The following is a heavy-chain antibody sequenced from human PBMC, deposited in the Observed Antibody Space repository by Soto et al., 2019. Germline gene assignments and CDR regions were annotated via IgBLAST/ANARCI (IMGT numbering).Heavy chain of an antibody. CDR1: GFTYSTYT. CDR2: ISNGSSNI. J-gene: IGHJ3*02. CDR3: ARDPYYYDSPGHAFDI. D-gene: IGHD3-22*01. V-gene: IGHV3-48*01. Sequence: GGSLRLSCAASGFTYSTYTMHWVRQAPGKGLEWVSYISNGSSNIYYADSVKGRFTISRDSAKNSLYLQMNSLRPEDTAVYYCARDPYYYDSPGHAFDIWGQGTMVTVS.